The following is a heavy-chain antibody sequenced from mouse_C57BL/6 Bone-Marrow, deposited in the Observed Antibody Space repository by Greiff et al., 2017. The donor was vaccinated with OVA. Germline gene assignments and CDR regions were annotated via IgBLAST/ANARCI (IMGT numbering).Heavy chain of an antibody. V-gene: IGHV1-66*01. D-gene: IGHD1-1*02. Sequence: VQLQQSGPELVKPGASVKISCKASGYSFTSYYIHWVKQRPGQGLEWIGWIYPGSGNTKYNEKFKGKATLTADTSSSTAYMQLSSLTSEDSAVYYCEGVLWNYFDYWGQGTTLTVSS. CDR2: IYPGSGNT. CDR1: GYSFTSYY. J-gene: IGHJ2*01. CDR3: EGVLWNYFDY.